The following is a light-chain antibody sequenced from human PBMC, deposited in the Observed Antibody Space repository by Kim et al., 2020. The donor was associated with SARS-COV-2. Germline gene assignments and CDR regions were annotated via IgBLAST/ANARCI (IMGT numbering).Light chain of an antibody. CDR2: GKN. V-gene: IGLV3-19*01. CDR3: NSRGSNDNVL. J-gene: IGLJ2*01. CDR1: SLRSYY. Sequence: VSVGQTVSITYQDDSLRSYYATWYQQKPGQAPIVVIYGKNNRPSGIPGRFSGSSAGETASLTITGTQAGDEADYYCNSRGSNDNVLFGGGTQLTVL.